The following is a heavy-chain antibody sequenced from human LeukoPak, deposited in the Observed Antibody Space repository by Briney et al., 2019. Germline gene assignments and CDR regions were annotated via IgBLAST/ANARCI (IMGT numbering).Heavy chain of an antibody. CDR1: GYAFTSYY. V-gene: IGHV1-46*01. D-gene: IGHD2-2*01. J-gene: IGHJ4*02. Sequence: ASVTVSCKASGYAFTSYYMRWVRQAPGQGREGMGIINPSGGSTSYAQKFQGRVTMTRDTSTSTVYMELSSLRSEDTAVYYCARDFGIVVVPAAMPAGDWGQGTLVTVSS. CDR2: INPSGGST. CDR3: ARDFGIVVVPAAMPAGD.